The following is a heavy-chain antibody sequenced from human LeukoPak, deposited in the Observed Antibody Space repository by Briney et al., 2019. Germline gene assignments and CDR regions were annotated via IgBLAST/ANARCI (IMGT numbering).Heavy chain of an antibody. J-gene: IGHJ5*02. V-gene: IGHV4-34*01. D-gene: IGHD2-15*01. CDR3: ARHRCSGGSCYPMNWFDP. CDR1: GGSFSGYY. CDR2: INHSGST. Sequence: SETLSLTCAVYGGSFSGYYWSWIRQPPGKGLEWIGEINHSGSTNYNPSLKSRVTISVDTSRNQFSLKLSSVTAADTAVYYCARHRCSGGSCYPMNWFDPWGQGTLVTVSS.